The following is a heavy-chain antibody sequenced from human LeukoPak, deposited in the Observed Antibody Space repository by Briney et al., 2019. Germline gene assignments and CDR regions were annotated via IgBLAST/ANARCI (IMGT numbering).Heavy chain of an antibody. CDR3: ARHDFDY. Sequence: SETLSLTCTVSGGSISSSSYYWGWIRRPPGKGLEWIGSIYYSGSTYYNPSLKSRVTISVDTSKNQFSLKLSSVTAADTAVYYCARHDFDYWGQGTLVTVSS. V-gene: IGHV4-39*01. CDR2: IYYSGST. CDR1: GGSISSSSYY. J-gene: IGHJ4*02.